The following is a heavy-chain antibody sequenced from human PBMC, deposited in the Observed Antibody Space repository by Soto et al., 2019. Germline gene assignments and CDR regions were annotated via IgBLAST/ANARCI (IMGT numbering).Heavy chain of an antibody. Sequence: PGGSLRLSCTASGFTFGDYAMSWARQAPGKGLEWVSAISGSGGTTHYADSVKGRFTISRDNSKNTLYLQMNSLRVEDTAVYYCAKDRSSTSCYAFGYWGQGSLVTVSS. J-gene: IGHJ4*02. CDR2: ISGSGGTT. V-gene: IGHV3-23*01. CDR1: GFTFGDYA. D-gene: IGHD2-2*01. CDR3: AKDRSSTSCYAFGY.